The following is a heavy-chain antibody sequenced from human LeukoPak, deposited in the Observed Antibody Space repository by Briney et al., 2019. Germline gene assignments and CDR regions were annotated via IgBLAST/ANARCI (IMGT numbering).Heavy chain of an antibody. CDR2: FRGSGAAT. V-gene: IGHV3-23*01. D-gene: IGHD2-8*01. CDR3: AKDRCSNGVGCYYYYMDV. J-gene: IGHJ6*03. CDR1: GFTFSSYA. Sequence: GGSLRLSCAASGFTFSSYAMNWVRQAPGKGLKWVSGFRGSGAATFYADSVKGRFSISRDSSKNILYLQMNSLRAEGTAVYYCAKDRCSNGVGCYYYYMDVWGKGTTVTISS.